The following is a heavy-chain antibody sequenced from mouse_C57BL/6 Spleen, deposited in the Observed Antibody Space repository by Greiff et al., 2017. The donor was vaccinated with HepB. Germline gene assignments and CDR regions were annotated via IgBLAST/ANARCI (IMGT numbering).Heavy chain of an antibody. V-gene: IGHV3-6*01. CDR3: ARDHYSNYEYYFDY. J-gene: IGHJ2*01. Sequence: ESGPGLVKPSQSLSLTCSVTGYSITSGYYWNWIRQFPGNKLEWMGYISYDGSNNYNPSLKNRISITRDTSKNQFFLKLNSVTTEDTATYYCARDHYSNYEYYFDYWGQGTTLTVSS. CDR2: ISYDGSN. D-gene: IGHD2-5*01. CDR1: GYSITSGYY.